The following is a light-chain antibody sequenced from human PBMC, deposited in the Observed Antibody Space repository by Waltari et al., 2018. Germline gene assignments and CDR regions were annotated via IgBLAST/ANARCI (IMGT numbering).Light chain of an antibody. CDR1: QGINDY. J-gene: IGKJ1*01. CDR3: LQYNSYPRT. Sequence: DIQMTQSPSSLSASIGDRVTITCRASQGINDYLAWFQQRPGKAPKSLIYRVSSLQRGVPSKFSGRGSVTAFTLTLSSLQPEDFATYYCLQYNSYPRTFGQGTKVEIK. CDR2: RVS. V-gene: IGKV1-16*02.